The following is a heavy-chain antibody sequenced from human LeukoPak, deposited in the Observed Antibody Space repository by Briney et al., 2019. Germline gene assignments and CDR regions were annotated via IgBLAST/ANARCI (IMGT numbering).Heavy chain of an antibody. D-gene: IGHD3-22*01. CDR1: GHTSTTYD. Sequence: ASVKVSCKASGHTSTTYDIHWVRQAPGQRLEWMGWINVGNANTKYSQKLQGRVTITRDTSASTAYMELSTLRSEDTAVYYCARVPYYYDNNWFDPWGQGTLVTVSS. CDR3: ARVPYYYDNNWFDP. CDR2: INVGNANT. V-gene: IGHV1-3*01. J-gene: IGHJ5*02.